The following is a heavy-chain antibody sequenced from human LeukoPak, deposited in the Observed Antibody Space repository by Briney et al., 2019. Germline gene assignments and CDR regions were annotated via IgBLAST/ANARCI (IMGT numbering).Heavy chain of an antibody. Sequence: ASVKVSCKASGYTFTGYYLHWVRQAPGQGLEWMGWINPNGGGTYYAQKFQGRVTMTRDTSISTAYMELNILNTDDTAMYYCVALLLGYDYWGQGTLVTVSS. CDR2: INPNGGGT. CDR3: VALLLGYDY. V-gene: IGHV1-2*02. J-gene: IGHJ4*02. D-gene: IGHD2-15*01. CDR1: GYTFTGYY.